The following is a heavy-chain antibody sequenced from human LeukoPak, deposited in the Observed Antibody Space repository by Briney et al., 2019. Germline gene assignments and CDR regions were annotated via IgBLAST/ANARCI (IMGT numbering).Heavy chain of an antibody. J-gene: IGHJ4*02. CDR2: INGDGGSR. Sequence: GGSLRLSCAASGFTFTTYWMHWVRQAPGKGLVWVSRINGDGGSRNYADSVRGRFTISRDNAKNTLYLQMNSLRAEDTAVYYCASASSHRIAAGGDYWGQGTLVTVSS. V-gene: IGHV3-74*01. D-gene: IGHD6-13*01. CDR1: GFTFTTYW. CDR3: ASASSHRIAAGGDY.